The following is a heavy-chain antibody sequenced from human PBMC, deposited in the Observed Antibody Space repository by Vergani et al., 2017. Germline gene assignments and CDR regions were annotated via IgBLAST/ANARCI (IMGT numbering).Heavy chain of an antibody. CDR1: GFTFSDHY. V-gene: IGHV3-72*01. J-gene: IGHJ6*03. CDR2: SRNKANSYTT. D-gene: IGHD3-16*01. Sequence: EVQLVESGGGLVQPGGSLRLSCAASGFTFSDHYMDWVRQAPGMGLEWVGRSRNKANSYTTEYAASVKGRFTISRDDSKNSLYLQMSSLKTEDTAVYXCGRGSPSPYYYFYMDVWGKGTTVTVSS. CDR3: GRGSPSPYYYFYMDV.